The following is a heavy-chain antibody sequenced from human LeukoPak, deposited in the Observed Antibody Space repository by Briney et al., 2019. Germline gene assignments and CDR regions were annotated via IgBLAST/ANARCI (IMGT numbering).Heavy chain of an antibody. V-gene: IGHV3-23*01. CDR3: AKDRLVGTTGSNYFDF. J-gene: IGHJ4*02. Sequence: GGFLRLSCTASGFSFSDYAMGWVRQAPGKGLEWVSSISGGAGSTYYADSVKGRFTISRDNSKSTLYLQMSSLRVEDTAVYYCAKDRLVGTTGSNYFDFRGQGTLVTVSS. CDR1: GFSFSDYA. D-gene: IGHD1-26*01. CDR2: ISGGAGST.